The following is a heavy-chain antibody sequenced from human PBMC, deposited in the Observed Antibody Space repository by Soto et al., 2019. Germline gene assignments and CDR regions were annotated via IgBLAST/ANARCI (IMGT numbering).Heavy chain of an antibody. CDR2: INHSGST. CDR1: GGSFSGYY. Sequence: SETLSLTCAVYGGSFSGYYWSWIRQPPGKGLEWIGEINHSGSTNYNPSLKSRVTISVDTSKNQFSLELSSVTAADTAVYYCARGPNSSSWQNFDYWGQGTLVTVSS. CDR3: ARGPNSSSWQNFDY. D-gene: IGHD6-13*01. V-gene: IGHV4-34*01. J-gene: IGHJ4*02.